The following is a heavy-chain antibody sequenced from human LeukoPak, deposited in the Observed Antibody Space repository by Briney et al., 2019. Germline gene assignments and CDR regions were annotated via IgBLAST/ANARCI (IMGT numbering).Heavy chain of an antibody. J-gene: IGHJ1*01. Sequence: GGALTLPCAASGFSFSTYWMHWVRQAPAKGLVWVSRIKSDGGTNYADSVKGRFTISRDNAKKTVSLQMNSLRPEDTGVYYCARAPSEIGGYYPEYFRHWAEGPLVTVSS. CDR3: ARAPSEIGGYYPEYFRH. CDR1: GFSFSTYW. D-gene: IGHD3-22*01. V-gene: IGHV3-74*01. CDR2: IKSDGGT.